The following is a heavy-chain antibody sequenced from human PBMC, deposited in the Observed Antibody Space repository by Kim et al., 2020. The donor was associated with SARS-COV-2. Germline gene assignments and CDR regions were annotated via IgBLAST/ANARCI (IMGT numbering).Heavy chain of an antibody. Sequence: SETLSLTCTVSGGSLSSSSFYWGWIRQAPGKGLEWIGTAYYFGHTYYNPSLKSRVTIFVDTSKNQFSLKLGSVTAADTAVYYCVSHQRNSSGWCVAFYY. V-gene: IGHV4-39*01. CDR3: VSHQRNSSGWCVAFYY. J-gene: IGHJ6*01. D-gene: IGHD6-19*01. CDR2: AYYFGHT. CDR1: GGSLSSSSFY.